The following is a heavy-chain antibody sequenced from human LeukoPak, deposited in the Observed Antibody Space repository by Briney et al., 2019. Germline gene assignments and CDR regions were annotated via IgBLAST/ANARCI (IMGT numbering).Heavy chain of an antibody. Sequence: GGSLRLSCAASGFTFSSYWMSWVRQAPGKGLEWVANIKKDGSEKYYVDSVKGRFTISRDNAKNLLYPQTNSLRAEDTAVYYCARGLDWFDPWGQGTLVTVSS. J-gene: IGHJ5*02. CDR2: IKKDGSEK. V-gene: IGHV3-7*01. CDR1: GFTFSSYW. CDR3: ARGLDWFDP.